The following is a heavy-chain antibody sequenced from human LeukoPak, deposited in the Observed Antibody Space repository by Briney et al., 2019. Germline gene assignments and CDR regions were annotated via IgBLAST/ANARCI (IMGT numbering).Heavy chain of an antibody. V-gene: IGHV1-46*01. CDR1: GYTFTSYY. Sequence: GASVKVSCKASGYTFTSYYMHWVRQAPGQGLEWMGLINPSGGSTSYAQKFQGRVTMTRDTSTSTVYMELSSLRSEDTAVYYCARDLEIAARPWGIDYWGQGTLVTVSS. D-gene: IGHD6-6*01. J-gene: IGHJ4*02. CDR2: INPSGGST. CDR3: ARDLEIAARPWGIDY.